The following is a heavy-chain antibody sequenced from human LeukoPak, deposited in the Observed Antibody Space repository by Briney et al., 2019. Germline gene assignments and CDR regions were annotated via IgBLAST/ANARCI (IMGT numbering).Heavy chain of an antibody. V-gene: IGHV4-39*07. J-gene: IGHJ6*03. D-gene: IGHD3-3*01. CDR3: ARLYYDFWSGYYTKYYYYYMDV. Sequence: SETLSLTCTVSGGSISSSIYYWGWIRQPPGKGLEWIGSIYYSGSTYYNPSLKSRVTISVDTSKNQFSLKLSSVTAADTAVYYCARLYYDFWSGYYTKYYYYYMDVWGKGTTVTVSS. CDR2: IYYSGST. CDR1: GGSISSSIYY.